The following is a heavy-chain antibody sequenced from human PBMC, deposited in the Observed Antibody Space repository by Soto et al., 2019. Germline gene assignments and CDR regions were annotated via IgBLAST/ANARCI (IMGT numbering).Heavy chain of an antibody. CDR1: GFPFNTYA. D-gene: IGHD6-19*01. V-gene: IGHV3-30*04. J-gene: IGHJ4*02. CDR3: ARGRGSGFFYYFDY. CDR2: IAYDGSYK. Sequence: GGSLRLSCAASGFPFNTYAMHWVRQAPGKGLEWVAVIAYDGSYKYYADSVKGRFTVSRDNSKNTLDLQMNSLRGVDTAVYFCARGRGSGFFYYFDYWGQGAMVTVS.